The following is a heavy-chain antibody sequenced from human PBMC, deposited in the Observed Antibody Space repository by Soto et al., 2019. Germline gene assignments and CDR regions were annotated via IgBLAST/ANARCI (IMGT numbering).Heavy chain of an antibody. V-gene: IGHV4-4*07. CDR2: IYTSGST. CDR3: ARDGDVLRYFDWLALDY. Sequence: SEALSRTCTVSGGSISIYNWSWIRQPAGKGLEWIGRIYTSGSTNYNPSLKSRVAMSVDTSKNQFSLKLSSVTAADTAVYYCARDGDVLRYFDWLALDYWGQGTLVSVS. J-gene: IGHJ4*02. CDR1: GGSISIYN. D-gene: IGHD3-9*01.